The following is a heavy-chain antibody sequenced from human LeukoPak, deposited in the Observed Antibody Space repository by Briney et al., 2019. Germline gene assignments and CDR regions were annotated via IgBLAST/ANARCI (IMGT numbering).Heavy chain of an antibody. J-gene: IGHJ6*02. CDR1: GYTFTSYD. CDR2: MNPNSGNT. Sequence: ASVEVSCKASGYTFTSYDINWVRQATGQGLEWMGWMNPNSGNTGYAQKFQGRVTMTRNTSISTAYMELSSLRSEDTAVYYCASWDCSGGSCYSYYYYGMDVWGQGTTVTVSS. CDR3: ASWDCSGGSCYSYYYYGMDV. V-gene: IGHV1-8*01. D-gene: IGHD2-15*01.